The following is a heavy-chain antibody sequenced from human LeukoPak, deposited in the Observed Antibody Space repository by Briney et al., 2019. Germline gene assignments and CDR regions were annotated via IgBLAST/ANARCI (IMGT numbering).Heavy chain of an antibody. CDR2: ISGSGGST. V-gene: IGHV3-23*01. J-gene: IGHJ4*02. CDR3: AKDSSGRLGVTATYFDY. D-gene: IGHD2-21*02. CDR1: GFTFSSYA. Sequence: GGSLRLSCAASGFTFSSYAMSWVRQAPGKGLEWVSAISGSGGSTYYADSVKGRFTISRDNSKNTLYLQMSSLRAEDTAVYYCAKDSSGRLGVTATYFDYWGQGTLVTVSS.